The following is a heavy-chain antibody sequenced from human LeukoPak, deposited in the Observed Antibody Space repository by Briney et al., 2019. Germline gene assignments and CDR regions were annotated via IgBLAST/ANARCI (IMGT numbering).Heavy chain of an antibody. V-gene: IGHV3-23*01. D-gene: IGHD3-3*01. J-gene: IGHJ4*02. CDR1: GFTFSSYA. Sequence: GGSLTLSCAASGFTFSSYAMSWVRQAPGKGLEWVSAIVGSGGRTYYADSVKGRFTISRDNSKNTLYLQMNSLRAEDTAVYYCAKARPVEWELSYIYQDFDYWGQGTLVTVSS. CDR2: IVGSGGRT. CDR3: AKARPVEWELSYIYQDFDY.